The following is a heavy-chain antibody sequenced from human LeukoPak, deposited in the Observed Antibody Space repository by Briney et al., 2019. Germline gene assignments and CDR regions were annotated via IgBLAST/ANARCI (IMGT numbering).Heavy chain of an antibody. Sequence: SETLSLTCTVSGYSISSGYYWAWIRQPPGKGLEWIGSIYHSGNTYYNPSLKSRVTISLDTSRNQFSLKLNSVTAADTAVYYCAKSNGYGLVDIWGQGTMVTVSS. CDR1: GYSISSGYY. V-gene: IGHV4-38-2*02. CDR3: AKSNGYGLVDI. D-gene: IGHD3-10*01. J-gene: IGHJ3*02. CDR2: IYHSGNT.